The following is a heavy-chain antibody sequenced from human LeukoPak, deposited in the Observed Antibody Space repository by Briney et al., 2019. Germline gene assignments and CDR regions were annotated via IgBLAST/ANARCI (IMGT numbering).Heavy chain of an antibody. CDR2: INPSGGST. J-gene: IGHJ4*02. CDR3: ARDPVVVVTGYYFDY. Sequence: ASVKVSCKASGYTFTSYYMHWVRQAPGQGLEWMGIINPSGGSTSYAQKFQGRVTMTRDTSTSTVYMELSSLRSEDTAVYYCARDPVVVVTGYYFDYWGQGTLVTVSS. V-gene: IGHV1-46*01. D-gene: IGHD2-21*02. CDR1: GYTFTSYY.